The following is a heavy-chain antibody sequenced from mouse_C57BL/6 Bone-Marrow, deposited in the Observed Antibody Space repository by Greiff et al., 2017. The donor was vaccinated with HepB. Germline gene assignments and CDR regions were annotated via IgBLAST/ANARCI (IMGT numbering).Heavy chain of an antibody. CDR3: ARGSYSNFYYAMDY. D-gene: IGHD2-5*01. CDR1: GYTFTDYY. CDR2: IYPGSGNT. V-gene: IGHV1-76*01. J-gene: IGHJ4*01. Sequence: VQLQQSGAELVRPGASVKLSCKASGYTFTDYYINWVKQRPGQGLEWIARIYPGSGNTYYNEKFKGKATLTAEKSSSTAYMQLSSLTSEDSAVYFCARGSYSNFYYAMDYWGQGTSVTVSS.